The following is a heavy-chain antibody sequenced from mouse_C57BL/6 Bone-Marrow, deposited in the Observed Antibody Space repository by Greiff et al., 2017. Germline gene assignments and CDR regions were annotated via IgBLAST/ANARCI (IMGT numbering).Heavy chain of an antibody. V-gene: IGHV14-1*01. CDR1: GFNIKDYY. Sequence: EVQLQQSGAELVRPGASVKLSCTASGFNIKDYYMHWVKQRPEQGLEWIGRIDPEDGDTEYAPKFQGKATMTADTSSNTADLQLSSLTSEDTAVYYCTRLYYYGSSYYFDYWGQGTTLTVSS. D-gene: IGHD1-1*01. CDR3: TRLYYYGSSYYFDY. CDR2: IDPEDGDT. J-gene: IGHJ2*01.